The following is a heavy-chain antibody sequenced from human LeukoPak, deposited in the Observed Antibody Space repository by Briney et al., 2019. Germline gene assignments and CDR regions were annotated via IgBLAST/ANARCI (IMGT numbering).Heavy chain of an antibody. CDR2: ISYDGSNK. CDR3: AKRMIQGPNGMDV. J-gene: IGHJ6*02. Sequence: GGSLRLSCAASGFTFSSYGMHWVRQAPGKGLEWVAVISYDGSNKYYADSVKGRFTISRDNSKNTLYLQMNSLRAEDTAVYYCAKRMIQGPNGMDVWGQGTTVTVSS. V-gene: IGHV3-30*18. CDR1: GFTFSSYG. D-gene: IGHD5-18*01.